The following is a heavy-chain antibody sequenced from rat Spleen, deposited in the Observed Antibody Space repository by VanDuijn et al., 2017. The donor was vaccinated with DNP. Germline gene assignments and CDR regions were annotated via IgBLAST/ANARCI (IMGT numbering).Heavy chain of an antibody. CDR3: ATQTLNSY. CDR2: ISYEGRNT. V-gene: IGHV5-22*01. CDR1: GFAFSDYS. J-gene: IGHJ2*01. Sequence: EVQLVESGGGLVQPGRSLKLSCAASGFAFSDYSMAWVRQAPKKGLEWVASISYEGRNTFYGDSVKGRFTISRDNAKNTLYLQMDSLRSEDTATYYCATQTLNSYWGQGVMVTVSS. D-gene: IGHD1-11*01.